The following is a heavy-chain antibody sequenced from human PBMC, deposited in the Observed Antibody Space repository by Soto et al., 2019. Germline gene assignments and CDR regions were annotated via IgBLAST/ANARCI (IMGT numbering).Heavy chain of an antibody. J-gene: IGHJ6*02. D-gene: IGHD3-3*01. CDR2: IYYSGST. CDR3: ARGLFGFYYYYYYGMDV. V-gene: IGHV4-39*01. CDR1: GGSIGSGSYY. Sequence: AEALSDRSSGSGGSIGSGSYYWGWIRQPPGKGLEWIGSIYYSGSTYYNPSLKSRVTISVDTSKNQFSLKLSSVTAADTAVYYCARGLFGFYYYYYYGMDVWGQGTTVT.